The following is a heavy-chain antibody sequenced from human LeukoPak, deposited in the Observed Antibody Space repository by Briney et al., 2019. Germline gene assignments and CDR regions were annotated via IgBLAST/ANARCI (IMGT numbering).Heavy chain of an antibody. D-gene: IGHD2-21*02. CDR1: GFTFSSYA. CDR2: ISYDGSNK. CDR3: ARDAGIVVVTDRDY. Sequence: GGSLRLSCAASGFTFSSYAMHWVRQAPGKGLEWVAVISYDGSNKYYADSVKGRFTISRDNSKNTLYMQMNSLRAEDTAVYYCARDAGIVVVTDRDYWGQGTLVTVSS. V-gene: IGHV3-30*04. J-gene: IGHJ4*02.